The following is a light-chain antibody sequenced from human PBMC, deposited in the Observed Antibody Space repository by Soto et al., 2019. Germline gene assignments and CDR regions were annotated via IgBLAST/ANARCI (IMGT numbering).Light chain of an antibody. CDR1: QNIERW. CDR2: DVS. Sequence: DIQMTQSPSTLSASVGDRVTITCRASQNIERWLAWYQQKPGKAPKLLLYDVSSLESGVPSRFSGSGSATEFILTITGMQTADFANYFCQQFKSDTWTFGQGTKVDIK. V-gene: IGKV1-5*01. J-gene: IGKJ1*01. CDR3: QQFKSDTWT.